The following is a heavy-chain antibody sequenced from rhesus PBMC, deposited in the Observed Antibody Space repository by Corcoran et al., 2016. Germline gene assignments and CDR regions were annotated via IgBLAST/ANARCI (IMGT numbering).Heavy chain of an antibody. Sequence: EVQLVESGGGVVQPGGSLRLSCAASGFPFDDYAMHWVRQAPGKVLEWVSGISWSGGSTYYADSVKGQFTISRDNAKNSLDLQMGSLRAEDTALYYCARESFPGIAAAGNFDYWGQGVLVTVSS. CDR1: GFPFDDYA. V-gene: IGHV3-201*01. J-gene: IGHJ4*01. CDR2: ISWSGGST. CDR3: ARESFPGIAAAGNFDY. D-gene: IGHD6-25*01.